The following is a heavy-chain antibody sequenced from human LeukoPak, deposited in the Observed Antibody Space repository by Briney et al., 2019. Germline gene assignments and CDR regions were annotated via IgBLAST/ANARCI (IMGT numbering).Heavy chain of an antibody. V-gene: IGHV4-59*02. CDR1: GGSVSTSY. Sequence: SETLSLTCTVSGGSVSTSYWGWIRQSPGKGLEWIGNIYDGGVTTYKPSLKSRLTIEVDTSKNQFSLNLSSVTAADTAIYFCARGYSPDYFDYWGQGTLVTVSS. CDR3: ARGYSPDYFDY. J-gene: IGHJ4*02. CDR2: IYDGGVT. D-gene: IGHD6-13*01.